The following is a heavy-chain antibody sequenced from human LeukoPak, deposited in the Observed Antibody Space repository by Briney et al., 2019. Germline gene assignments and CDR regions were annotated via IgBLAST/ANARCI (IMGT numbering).Heavy chain of an antibody. Sequence: ASVKVSCKVSGYTLTELSMHWVRQAPGKGLEWMGGFDPEDGETIYAQKFQGRVTMTEDTSTDTAYMELSSLRSEDTAVYYCATEINYYGSGSDLSSETQTDYWGQGTLVTVSS. J-gene: IGHJ4*02. CDR3: ATEINYYGSGSDLSSETQTDY. CDR2: FDPEDGET. CDR1: GYTLTELS. V-gene: IGHV1-24*01. D-gene: IGHD3-10*01.